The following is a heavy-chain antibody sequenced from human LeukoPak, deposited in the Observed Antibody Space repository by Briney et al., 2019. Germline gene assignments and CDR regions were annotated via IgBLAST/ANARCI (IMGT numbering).Heavy chain of an antibody. D-gene: IGHD5-18*01. CDR3: ARDIVMVTYWFDP. Sequence: GASVKVSCKASGYTFTDYYMHWVRQAPGQGLEWMGWINPYSGGTNYAQKFQGRVTMTRDTSISTAYMELSRLRSDDTAVYYCARDIVMVTYWFDPWGQGTLVTVSS. V-gene: IGHV1-2*02. J-gene: IGHJ5*02. CDR1: GYTFTDYY. CDR2: INPYSGGT.